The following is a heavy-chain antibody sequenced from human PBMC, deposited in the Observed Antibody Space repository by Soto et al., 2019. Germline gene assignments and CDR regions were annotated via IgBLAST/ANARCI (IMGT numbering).Heavy chain of an antibody. CDR3: ARDRLATVTTWLEY. CDR2: ISYDGSNK. J-gene: IGHJ4*02. D-gene: IGHD4-17*01. Sequence: QVQLVESGGGVVQPGRSLRLSCAASGFTFSSYAMHWVRQAPGKGLEWVAVISYDGSNKYYADSVKGRFTISRDNSKNTQYLQMNSLRAEDTAVYYCARDRLATVTTWLEYWGKGTMVTVSS. CDR1: GFTFSSYA. V-gene: IGHV3-30-3*01.